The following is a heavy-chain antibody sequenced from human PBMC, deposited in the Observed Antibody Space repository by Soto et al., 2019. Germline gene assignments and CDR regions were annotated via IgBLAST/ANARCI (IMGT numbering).Heavy chain of an antibody. Sequence: ASVKVSCKASGYTLSDYFIHWVRQAPGQGLEWMGWINPDSGAPYYAQKLQGRVTMTTDTSTSTAYMELRSLRSDDTAVYYCARGPRGYSGYDWYYWGQGTLVTVSS. CDR2: INPDSGAP. D-gene: IGHD5-12*01. J-gene: IGHJ4*02. V-gene: IGHV1-18*04. CDR1: GYTLSDYF. CDR3: ARGPRGYSGYDWYY.